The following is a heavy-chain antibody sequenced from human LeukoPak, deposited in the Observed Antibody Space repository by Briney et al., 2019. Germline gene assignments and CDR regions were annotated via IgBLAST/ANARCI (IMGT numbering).Heavy chain of an antibody. CDR3: ARSELQFDYFDY. V-gene: IGHV1-46*01. J-gene: IGHJ4*02. CDR2: INPSGGGT. D-gene: IGHD5-24*01. CDR1: GYTFTSYY. Sequence: ASVKVPCKASGYTFTSYYMHWVRQAPGQGLEWMGIINPSGGGTSYAQKFQGRVTMTRDTSTSTVYMELGSLRSEDTAVYYCARSELQFDYFDYWGQGTLVTVSS.